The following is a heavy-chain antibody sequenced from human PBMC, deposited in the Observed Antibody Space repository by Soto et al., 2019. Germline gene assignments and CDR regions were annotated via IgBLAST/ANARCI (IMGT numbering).Heavy chain of an antibody. CDR2: IYYSGST. J-gene: IGHJ6*02. CDR1: GGSISSSSYY. CDR3: ASRNGPSGMDV. V-gene: IGHV4-39*01. Sequence: QLQLQESGPGLVKPSETLSLTCTVSGGSISSSSYYWGWIRQPPGKGLEWIGSIYYSGSTYYNPSLKSRVTISVDTSKNQFSLKLSSVTAADTAVYYCASRNGPSGMDVWGQGTTVTVSS.